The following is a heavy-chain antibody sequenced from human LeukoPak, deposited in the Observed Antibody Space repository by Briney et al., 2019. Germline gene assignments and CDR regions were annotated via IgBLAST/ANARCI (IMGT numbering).Heavy chain of an antibody. CDR1: GGSISSYY. J-gene: IGHJ4*02. Sequence: SETLSLTCTVSGGSISSYYWSWIRQPPGKGLEWIGYIYYSGSTNYNPSLKSRVTISVDTSENQFSLKLSSVTAADTAVYYCARDPYSGWFDYWGQGTLVTVSS. D-gene: IGHD6-19*01. CDR2: IYYSGST. CDR3: ARDPYSGWFDY. V-gene: IGHV4-59*01.